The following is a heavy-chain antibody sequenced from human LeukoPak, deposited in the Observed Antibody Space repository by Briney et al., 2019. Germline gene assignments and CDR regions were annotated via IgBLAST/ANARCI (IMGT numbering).Heavy chain of an antibody. Sequence: GGSLRLSCAASGFTFSSYGMHWVRQAPGKGQEWVAVIWYDGSNKYYADSVKGRFTISRDNSKNTLYLQMNSLRAEDTAVYYCAKDGDIVVVPAASYYFDYWGQGTLVTVSS. CDR3: AKDGDIVVVPAASYYFDY. V-gene: IGHV3-33*06. J-gene: IGHJ4*02. D-gene: IGHD2-2*01. CDR1: GFTFSSYG. CDR2: IWYDGSNK.